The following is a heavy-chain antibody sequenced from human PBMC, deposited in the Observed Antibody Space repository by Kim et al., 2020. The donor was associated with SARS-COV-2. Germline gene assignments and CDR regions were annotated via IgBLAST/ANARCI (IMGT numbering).Heavy chain of an antibody. CDR2: T. J-gene: IGHJ4*02. V-gene: IGHV3-23*01. Sequence: TTYADAVQGRFTISRDNSKNTLYLQMNSLRAEDTAVYYCAKLSSGSVVDYWGQGTLVTVSS. CDR3: AKLSSGSVVDY. D-gene: IGHD3-10*01.